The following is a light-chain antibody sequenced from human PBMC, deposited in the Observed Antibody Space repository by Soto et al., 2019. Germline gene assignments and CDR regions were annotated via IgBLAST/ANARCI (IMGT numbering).Light chain of an antibody. CDR2: YTS. CDR3: QQYNKWPIT. CDR1: QSVSSD. Sequence: EIVMTQSPATLSVSPGESATLSCRASQSVSSDLAWYQQTTGQPPRILIYYTSTRDTGFPARFSGGGSGTEFTLTISRLQSEDSEFYYCQQYNKWPITFGQGTRLEIK. J-gene: IGKJ5*01. V-gene: IGKV3-15*01.